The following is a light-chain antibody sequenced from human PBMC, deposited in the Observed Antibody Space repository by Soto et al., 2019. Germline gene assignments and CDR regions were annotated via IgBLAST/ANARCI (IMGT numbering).Light chain of an antibody. Sequence: EIVLTQSPGTLSLSPGDTATLSYRASQSVPTNYLAWYQQKPGQAPSLLIYGASRRATGIPDRFSGSGSGTDFTLTIRLEPEDFAVYYCQQYGGSPLTFGGGTKVEI. CDR1: QSVPTNY. V-gene: IGKV3-20*01. CDR3: QQYGGSPLT. CDR2: GAS. J-gene: IGKJ4*01.